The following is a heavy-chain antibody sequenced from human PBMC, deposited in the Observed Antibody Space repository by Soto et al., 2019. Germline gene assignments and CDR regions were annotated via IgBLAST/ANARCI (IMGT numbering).Heavy chain of an antibody. CDR1: RFPFRNAW. D-gene: IGHD3-16*01. CDR2: IKSRVDGGTA. V-gene: IGHV3-15*01. CDR3: AKAWDWGHRHFDY. Sequence: GGSLRLSCSASRFPFRNAWLSWVRQTPGKGLEWVGHIKSRVDGGTADYAAPVKGRFTISRDDSKNTLYLQMNSLRAEDTAVYYCAKAWDWGHRHFDYWGQGTLVTVSS. J-gene: IGHJ4*02.